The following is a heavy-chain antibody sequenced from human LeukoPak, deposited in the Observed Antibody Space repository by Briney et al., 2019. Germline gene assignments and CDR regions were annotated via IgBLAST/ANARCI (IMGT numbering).Heavy chain of an antibody. V-gene: IGHV1-18*04. CDR1: GYTFTVYY. CDR3: AKVDPPIIAGARGDAFEI. Sequence: ASVKVSCKSSGYTFTVYYIHWVRQAPGQGLEWMGWTTPYDDNPEYGKKFQGRVTMTTDTSTDTAYLEVSSLRPDDTAVYYCAKVDPPIIAGARGDAFEIWGQGTLVTVSS. J-gene: IGHJ3*02. CDR2: TTPYDDNP. D-gene: IGHD1-26*01.